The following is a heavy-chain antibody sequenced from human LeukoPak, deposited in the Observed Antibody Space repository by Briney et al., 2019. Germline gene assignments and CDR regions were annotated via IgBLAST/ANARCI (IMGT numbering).Heavy chain of an antibody. CDR1: GYTFTSYY. CDR2: INPSGGST. Sequence: ASVKVSCKASGYTFTSYYMHWVRQAPGQGLEWMGIINPSGGSTSYAQKFQGRVTMTRDTSTSTVYMELSSLRSEDTAVYYCARGGGPFSSSWETLDAFEIWGQGTMVTVSS. CDR3: ARGGGPFSSSWETLDAFEI. J-gene: IGHJ3*02. V-gene: IGHV1-46*01. D-gene: IGHD6-13*01.